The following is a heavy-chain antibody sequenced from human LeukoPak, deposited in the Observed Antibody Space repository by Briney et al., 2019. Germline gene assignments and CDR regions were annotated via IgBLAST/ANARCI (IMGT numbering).Heavy chain of an antibody. Sequence: GGSLRLSCAASGFTFSSYGMNWVRQAPGKGLEWVSSISSSSSYIYYADSVKGRFTISRDNAKNSLYLQMNSLRAEDTAVYYCATEGGYDSSGYYYPSGYWGQGTLVTVSS. CDR1: GFTFSSYG. V-gene: IGHV3-21*01. CDR3: ATEGGYDSSGYYYPSGY. J-gene: IGHJ4*02. CDR2: ISSSSSYI. D-gene: IGHD3-22*01.